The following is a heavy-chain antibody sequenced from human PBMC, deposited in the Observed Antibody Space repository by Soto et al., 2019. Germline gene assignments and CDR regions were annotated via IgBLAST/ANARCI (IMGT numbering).Heavy chain of an antibody. CDR3: ARGGEPLGYYGLDV. CDR1: GGSVRSGNHF. CDR2: MCYTGVT. V-gene: IGHV4-61*01. Sequence: QVQLQESGPGLLKASETLSLTCSVSGGSVRSGNHFWNWIRQPPGRGLEWLGYMCYTGVTNYNPSLKSRVSMSVDTSKDQFSLNLTSLTAADTAVYYCARGGEPLGYYGLDVWGQGTTVTVSS. J-gene: IGHJ6*02.